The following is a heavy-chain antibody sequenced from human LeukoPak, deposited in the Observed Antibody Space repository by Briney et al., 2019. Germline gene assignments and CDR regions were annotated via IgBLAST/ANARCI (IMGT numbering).Heavy chain of an antibody. J-gene: IGHJ2*01. V-gene: IGHV3-21*01. Sequence: GGSLRLSCAASGFTFSSYTMNWVRQAPGKGLEWVSSISSSSSYIYYADSVKDRFTISRDNAKNSLYLQMNSLRAEDTAVYYCARDGKADYYVSGNPPRYWYFDLWGRGTLVTVSS. CDR2: ISSSSSYI. CDR3: ARDGKADYYVSGNPPRYWYFDL. CDR1: GFTFSSYT. D-gene: IGHD3-10*01.